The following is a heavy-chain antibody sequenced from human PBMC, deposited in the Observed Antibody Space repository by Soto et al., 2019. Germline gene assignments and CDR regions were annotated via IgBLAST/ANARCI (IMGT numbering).Heavy chain of an antibody. CDR3: ARYEYGNSLYGVDV. CDR2: VDHRGST. J-gene: IGHJ6*02. D-gene: IGHD1-7*01. V-gene: IGHV4-34*02. Sequence: QVHLQQRGAGLLKPSETLSLNCVVSGESFSGYYWSWIRQTPGMGLEWIGEVDHRGSTTYNPSLKNRASISIDSSKNLFSLELTSVTAADTAVYFCARYEYGNSLYGVDVWGQGTRVTVSS. CDR1: GESFSGYY.